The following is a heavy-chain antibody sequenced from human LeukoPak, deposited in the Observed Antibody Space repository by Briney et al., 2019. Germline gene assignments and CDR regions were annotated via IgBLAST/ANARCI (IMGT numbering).Heavy chain of an antibody. Sequence: PGGSLRLSCAGSGFPFSSHGMNWVRQAPGKGLEWVSGISPGGGPTYYADSVKGRFTISRDDSKNTLYLQMKNLRAEDTAVYYCAKDGAWLRFDDWGQGILATVSS. V-gene: IGHV3-23*01. CDR3: AKDGAWLRFDD. J-gene: IGHJ4*02. CDR1: GFPFSSHG. CDR2: ISPGGGPT. D-gene: IGHD5-12*01.